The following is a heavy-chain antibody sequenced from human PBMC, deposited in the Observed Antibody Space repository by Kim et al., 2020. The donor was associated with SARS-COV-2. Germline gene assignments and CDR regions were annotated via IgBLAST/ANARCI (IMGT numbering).Heavy chain of an antibody. J-gene: IGHJ4*02. CDR1: GFTFSTSP. V-gene: IGHV3-23*01. Sequence: GSLRLSCAASGFTFSTSPMGWVRQAPGKGLEWVSRISWDGKRTYYADSVKGRVTISSDKSKNTLYLHMNSLRVEDTAVYYCAKGVTNSRFDYWGPGTQV. CDR3: AKGVTNSRFDY. CDR2: ISWDGKRT. D-gene: IGHD2-21*02.